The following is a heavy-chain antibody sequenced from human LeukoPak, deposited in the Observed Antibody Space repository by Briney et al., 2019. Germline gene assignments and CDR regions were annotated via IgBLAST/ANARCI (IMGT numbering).Heavy chain of an antibody. CDR2: INIDGGST. D-gene: IGHD6-13*01. J-gene: IGHJ4*02. Sequence: GGSLRLSCAASGFTLNSYWMHWVRQAPGKGLVWVSRINIDGGSTTYADSVKGRFTISRDNAKNTLYLQMNSLRAEDTAVYFCARSGGSNRNFDYWGQGTLVTVSS. CDR3: ARSGGSNRNFDY. V-gene: IGHV3-74*01. CDR1: GFTLNSYW.